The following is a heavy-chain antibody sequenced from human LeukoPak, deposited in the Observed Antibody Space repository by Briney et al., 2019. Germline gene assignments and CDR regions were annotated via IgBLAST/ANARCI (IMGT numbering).Heavy chain of an antibody. J-gene: IGHJ4*02. CDR2: IKEDGTET. V-gene: IGHV3-7*03. CDR1: GFMFSSNW. Sequence: PGGSLRLSCAASGFMFSSNWMSWVRLAPGKGLEWVANIKEDGTETYYVDSVKGRFTISRDNSKNTLYLQMNSLRAEDTAVYYCAKVDTSGWYNYWGQGTLVTVSS. D-gene: IGHD6-19*01. CDR3: AKVDTSGWYNY.